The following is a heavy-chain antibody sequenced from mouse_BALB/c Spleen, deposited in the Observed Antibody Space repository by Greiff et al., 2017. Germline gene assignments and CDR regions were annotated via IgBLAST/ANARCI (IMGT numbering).Heavy chain of an antibody. CDR1: GFTFSSFG. Sequence: EVHLVESGGGLVQPGGSRKLSCAASGFTFSSFGMHWVRQAPEKGLEWVAYISSGSSTIYYADTVKGRFTISRDNPKNTLFLQMTSLRSEDTAMYYCARGAYYYGSSYGGYYAMDYWGQGTSVTVSS. CDR2: ISSGSSTI. CDR3: ARGAYYYGSSYGGYYAMDY. V-gene: IGHV5-17*02. J-gene: IGHJ4*01. D-gene: IGHD1-1*01.